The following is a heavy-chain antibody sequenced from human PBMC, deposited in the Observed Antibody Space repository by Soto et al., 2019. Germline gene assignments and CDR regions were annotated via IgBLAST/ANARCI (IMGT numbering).Heavy chain of an antibody. CDR2: IYWDDDR. CDR3: ARQKQTGYRLFDY. CDR1: GFSVTTNGVA. V-gene: IGHV2-5*02. J-gene: IGHJ4*02. D-gene: IGHD5-12*01. Sequence: SGPTLVNPTQTLTLTCTVSGFSVTTNGVAVGWIRQPPGKALEWLALIYWDDDRRYSPSLEARLTIRKDTSRNQVVLTMTNMDPVDTGTYFCARQKQTGYRLFDYWGRGSQVTVSS.